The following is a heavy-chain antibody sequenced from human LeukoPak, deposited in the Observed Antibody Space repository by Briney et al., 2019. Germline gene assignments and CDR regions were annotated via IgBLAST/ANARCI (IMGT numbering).Heavy chain of an antibody. CDR2: IIPVFGTA. D-gene: IGHD3-10*01. CDR1: GGTFNSHV. J-gene: IGHJ5*02. Sequence: SVKVSCKASGGTFNSHVISWLRQAPGQGLEWMGGIIPVFGTASYAEKFQGRGTITTDESTTTAYMEMSSLTSEDTAVYYCARGYYYGSESYWHTKWFDPWGQGTLVTVSS. CDR3: ARGYYYGSESYWHTKWFDP. V-gene: IGHV1-69*05.